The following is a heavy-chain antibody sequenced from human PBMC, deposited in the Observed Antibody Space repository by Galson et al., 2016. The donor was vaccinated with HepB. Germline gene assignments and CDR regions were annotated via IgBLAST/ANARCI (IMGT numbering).Heavy chain of an antibody. CDR3: TREFDL. J-gene: IGHJ2*01. CDR1: GFSLGNYW. V-gene: IGHV3-7*04. CDR2: IKKDGSEI. Sequence: SLRLSCAASGFSLGNYWMNWARQAPGKGLEWLANIKKDGSEINYVDSVKGRFTISRDNAKNSLFLQMKTLRVEDTAVDYCTREFDLWGRGTQVTFSS.